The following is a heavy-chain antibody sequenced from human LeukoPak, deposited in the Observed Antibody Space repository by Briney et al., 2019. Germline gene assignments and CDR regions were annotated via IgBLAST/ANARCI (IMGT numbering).Heavy chain of an antibody. CDR1: GFTVSEYA. V-gene: IGHV3-23*01. Sequence: GGSLRLSCGAAGFTVSEYAMGWVRQAQGKGLEWVSGISASGDRTYYADSVKGWFTVSRDNSVNTLYLQMSSLRAEDTAVYYCAKDRDGGSKTRPKGFDYWGQGTLVTVSS. CDR3: AKDRDGGSKTRPKGFDY. D-gene: IGHD3-16*01. J-gene: IGHJ4*02. CDR2: ISASGDRT.